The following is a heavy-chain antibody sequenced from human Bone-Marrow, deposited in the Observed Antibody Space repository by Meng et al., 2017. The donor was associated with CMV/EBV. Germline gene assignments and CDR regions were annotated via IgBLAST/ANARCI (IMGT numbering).Heavy chain of an antibody. D-gene: IGHD3-10*01. J-gene: IGHJ1*01. CDR2: INPNSGGT. V-gene: IGHV1-2*02. CDR3: ARETGRQPNLGAEYFQH. Sequence: YTFTGYYMHWVRQAPGQGLEWMGWINPNSGGTNYAQKFQGRVTMTRDTSISTAYMELSRLRSDDTAVYYCARETGRQPNLGAEYFQHWGQGTLVTVSS. CDR1: YTFTGYY.